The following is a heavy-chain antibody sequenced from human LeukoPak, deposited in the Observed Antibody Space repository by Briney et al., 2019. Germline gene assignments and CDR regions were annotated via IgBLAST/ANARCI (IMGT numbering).Heavy chain of an antibody. CDR2: MNPNSGNT. V-gene: IGHV1-8*01. Sequence: GASVKVSCKASGHTFTSYDINWVRQATGQGLEWMGWMNPNSGNTGYAQKFQGRVTMTRNTSISTAYMELSSLRSEDTAVYYCARGRYPSSYYDYVWGSYRREVYFDYWGQGTLVTVSS. D-gene: IGHD3-16*02. J-gene: IGHJ4*02. CDR3: ARGRYPSSYYDYVWGSYRREVYFDY. CDR1: GHTFTSYD.